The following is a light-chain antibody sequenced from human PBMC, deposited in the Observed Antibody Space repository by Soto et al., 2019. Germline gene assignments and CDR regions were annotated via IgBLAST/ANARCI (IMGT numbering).Light chain of an antibody. J-gene: IGKJ1*01. Sequence: DIAMTQSPSTLSASVRDRVTITCRASQTIRRWLAWYQQRPGKAPKVLIYDASTLESGVPARFSGSGSETEFTLTISSLQPEDSATYYCHHYNSDPWTFGQGTKLEIK. CDR2: DAS. V-gene: IGKV1-5*01. CDR1: QTIRRW. CDR3: HHYNSDPWT.